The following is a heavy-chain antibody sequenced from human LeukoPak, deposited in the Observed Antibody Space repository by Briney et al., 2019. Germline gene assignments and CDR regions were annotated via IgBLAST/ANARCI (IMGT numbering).Heavy chain of an antibody. D-gene: IGHD6-13*01. V-gene: IGHV1-2*02. CDR2: INPNSGGT. CDR3: ARLSYSSSWYFDY. J-gene: IGHJ4*02. Sequence: ASVKVSCKASGYTFTGYYMHWVRQAPRQGLEWMGWINPNSGGTNYAQKFQGRVTMTRDTSISTAYMELSRLRSDDTAVYYCARLSYSSSWYFDYWGQGTLVTVSS. CDR1: GYTFTGYY.